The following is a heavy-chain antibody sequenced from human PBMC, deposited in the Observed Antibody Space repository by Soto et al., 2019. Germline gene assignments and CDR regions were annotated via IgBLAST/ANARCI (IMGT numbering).Heavy chain of an antibody. J-gene: IGHJ4*02. CDR3: ARVKVRGAIRAENCFDFDH. Sequence: PSETLSLTCAVYGGSFSGYYWNWIRQPPGKGLEWIGEINHSGSTNYNPSLKSRVTISVDTSKNQFSLKLSSVTAADTAVYYCARVKVRGAIRAENCFDFDHWGQGTLVTVSS. V-gene: IGHV4-34*01. CDR2: INHSGST. CDR1: GGSFSGYY. D-gene: IGHD3-10*01.